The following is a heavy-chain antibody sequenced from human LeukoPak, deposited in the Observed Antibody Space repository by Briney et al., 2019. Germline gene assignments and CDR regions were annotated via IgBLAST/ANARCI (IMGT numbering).Heavy chain of an antibody. CDR3: AKADRGPVQLVPIDY. V-gene: IGHV4-59*13. D-gene: IGHD6-13*01. Sequence: ASETLSLTCTVSGGSISSYYWSWIRQPPGKGLEWIGYIYYSGSTNYNPSLKSRVTISVDTSKNQFSLKLSSVTAADTAVYYCAKADRGPVQLVPIDYWGQGTLVTVSS. CDR2: IYYSGST. CDR1: GGSISSYY. J-gene: IGHJ4*02.